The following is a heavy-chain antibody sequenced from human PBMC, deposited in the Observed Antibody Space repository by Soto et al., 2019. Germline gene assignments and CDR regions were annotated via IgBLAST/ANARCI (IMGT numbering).Heavy chain of an antibody. CDR2: IKQEGSEK. D-gene: IGHD5-18*01. Sequence: EVQLVESGGALVQPGGSLRLSCAASGFTFSSYWMSWVRQAPGKGLEWVANIKQEGSEKYYMDSVKGRFTISRDNAKNSLYLQMISLRVDDTAVYYCARRYSSTFDIWGQGTMGTVSS. V-gene: IGHV3-7*03. CDR1: GFTFSSYW. J-gene: IGHJ3*02. CDR3: ARRYSSTFDI.